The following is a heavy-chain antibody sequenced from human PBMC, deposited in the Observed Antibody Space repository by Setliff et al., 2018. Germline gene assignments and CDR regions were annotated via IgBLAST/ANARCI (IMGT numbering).Heavy chain of an antibody. CDR1: GGSIISHY. CDR3: ARGRGSGGNPLWY. D-gene: IGHD2-15*01. V-gene: IGHV4-59*11. Sequence: NPSETLSLTCTVSGGSIISHYWNWIRQTPGKGLEWIGYIYYSGTTNYGPSLKSRVTISVDTSKNHFSLRLSSVTAADTAVYYCARGRGSGGNPLWYWGQGTLVTVSS. CDR2: IYYSGTT. J-gene: IGHJ4*02.